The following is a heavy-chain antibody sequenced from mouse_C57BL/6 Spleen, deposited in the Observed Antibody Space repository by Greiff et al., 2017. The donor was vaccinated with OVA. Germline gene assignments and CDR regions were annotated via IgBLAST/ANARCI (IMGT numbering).Heavy chain of an antibody. CDR2: ISYDGSN. CDR3: ARERFLYYAMDY. J-gene: IGHJ4*01. V-gene: IGHV3-6*01. Sequence: DVQLQESGPGLVKPSQSLSLTCSVTGYSITSGYYWNWIRQFPGNKLEWMGYISYDGSNNYNPSLKNRISITRDTSKNQFFLKLNSVTTEDTATYYCARERFLYYAMDYWGQGTSVTVSS. CDR1: GYSITSGYY.